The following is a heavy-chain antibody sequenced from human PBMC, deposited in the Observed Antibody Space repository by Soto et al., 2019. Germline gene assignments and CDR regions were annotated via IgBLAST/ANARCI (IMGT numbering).Heavy chain of an antibody. CDR1: GYTFTTYY. J-gene: IGHJ4*02. CDR3: ARVVNCSSTSCYTIFDY. V-gene: IGHV1-46*03. Sequence: QVQLVQSGAEVKKPGASVKVACKASGYTFTTYYMHWVRQAPGQGLEWMGIINPSGGSTRYAQKFKGRVTMTRDTSTSTVYMELSSLRSVDTAVYYCARVVNCSSTSCYTIFDYWGQGTLVTVSS. D-gene: IGHD2-2*01. CDR2: INPSGGST.